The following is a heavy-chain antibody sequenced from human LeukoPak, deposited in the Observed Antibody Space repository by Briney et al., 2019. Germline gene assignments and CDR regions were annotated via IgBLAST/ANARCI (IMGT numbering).Heavy chain of an antibody. J-gene: IGHJ4*02. CDR1: GGSFSGYY. CDR3: ARLGSQYCSSTSCFDY. D-gene: IGHD2-2*01. CDR2: INHSGST. Sequence: SETLSLTCAVYGGSFSGYYWSWIRQPPGKGLDWIGEINHSGSTNCNPSLKSRVTISVDTSKNQFSLKLSSVTAADTAVYYCARLGSQYCSSTSCFDYWGQGTLVTVSS. V-gene: IGHV4-34*01.